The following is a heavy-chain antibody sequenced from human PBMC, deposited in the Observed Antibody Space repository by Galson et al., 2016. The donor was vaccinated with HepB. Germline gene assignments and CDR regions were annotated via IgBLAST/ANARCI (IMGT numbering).Heavy chain of an antibody. CDR3: ATAAYWPPRFDN. CDR1: GFTVTTNY. V-gene: IGHV3-53*01. J-gene: IGHJ4*02. Sequence: SLRLSCAASGFTVTTNYMSWVRQAPGKGLEWVSFIYSGGTTYYADSVKGRFTISRDSSTNTLYLQMNSLRAEDSAVYYCATAAYWPPRFDNWGQGTLVTVSS. D-gene: IGHD2-8*02. CDR2: IYSGGTT.